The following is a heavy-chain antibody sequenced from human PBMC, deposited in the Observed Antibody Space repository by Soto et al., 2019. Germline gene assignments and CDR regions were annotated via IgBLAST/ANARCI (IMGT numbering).Heavy chain of an antibody. J-gene: IGHJ6*02. CDR3: ARAGSPKVKGLLWFGELIYGMDV. Sequence: GGSLRLSCAASGFTFSSHWMHWVRQAPGKGLVWVSRINSDGSSTSYADSVKGRFTISRDNAKNTLYLQMNSLRAEDTAVYYCARAGSPKVKGLLWFGELIYGMDVWGQGTTVTVSS. CDR2: INSDGSST. V-gene: IGHV3-74*01. CDR1: GFTFSSHW. D-gene: IGHD3-10*01.